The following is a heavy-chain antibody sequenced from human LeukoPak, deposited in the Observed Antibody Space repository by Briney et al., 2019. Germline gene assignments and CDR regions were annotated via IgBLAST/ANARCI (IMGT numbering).Heavy chain of an antibody. V-gene: IGHV3-30*18. CDR2: ISYDGSNK. Sequence: GGSLRLSCAASGFTFSSYGMHWVRQAPGKGLEWVAVISYDGSNKYYADSVKGRFTISRDNSKNTLYLQMNSLRAEDTAVYYCAKESRMAEKWLLTMDTPDYWGQGTLVTVSS. CDR1: GFTFSSYG. D-gene: IGHD3-22*01. CDR3: AKESRMAEKWLLTMDTPDY. J-gene: IGHJ4*02.